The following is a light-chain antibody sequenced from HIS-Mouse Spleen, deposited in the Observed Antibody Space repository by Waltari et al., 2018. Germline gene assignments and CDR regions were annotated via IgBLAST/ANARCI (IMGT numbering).Light chain of an antibody. CDR1: QGISSY. V-gene: IGKV1-9*01. CDR3: QQLNSYPQET. Sequence: DIQLTQSPSFLSASVGDRVTITCRSMQGISSYLAWYQTKPGKAPKLLIYAASTLKSGVPSRFSGSGSGTEFTHTISSLQPEDFATYYCQQLNSYPQETFGGGTKVEIK. CDR2: AAS. J-gene: IGKJ4*01.